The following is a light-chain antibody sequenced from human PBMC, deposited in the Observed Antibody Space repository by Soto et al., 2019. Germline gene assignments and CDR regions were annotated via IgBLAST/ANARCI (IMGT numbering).Light chain of an antibody. CDR2: EVS. V-gene: IGLV2-14*01. J-gene: IGLJ2*01. CDR1: SSDVGGYNY. CDR3: SSYTSSSTVV. Sequence: QSALTQPASVSGSPGQSITISCTGTSSDVGGYNYVSWYQQHPGKAPKLMIYEVSNRPSGVSNRLSGSKSGNTASLTISGLQAEDEADYYSSSYTSSSTVVFGGGTTLTVL.